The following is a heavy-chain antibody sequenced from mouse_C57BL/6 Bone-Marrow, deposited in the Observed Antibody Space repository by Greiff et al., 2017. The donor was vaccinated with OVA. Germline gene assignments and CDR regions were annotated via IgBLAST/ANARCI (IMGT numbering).Heavy chain of an antibody. CDR1: GFTFSSYA. D-gene: IGHD2-5*01. J-gene: IGHJ3*01. CDR3: AREGDYSNFLFAY. Sequence: EVMLVESGGGLVKPGGSLKLSCAASGFTFSSYAMSWVRQTPEKRLEWVATISDGGSYTYYPDNVKGRFTISRDNAKNNLYLQMSHLKSEDTAMYYCAREGDYSNFLFAYWGQGTLVTVSA. V-gene: IGHV5-4*01. CDR2: ISDGGSYT.